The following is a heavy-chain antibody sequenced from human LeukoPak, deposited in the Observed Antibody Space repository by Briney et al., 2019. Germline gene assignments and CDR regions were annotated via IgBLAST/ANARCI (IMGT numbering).Heavy chain of an antibody. CDR2: ISNRGSTI. D-gene: IGHD1-14*01. CDR1: GFTFRSYE. CDR3: ARVPGRGDGGYYYYYMDV. J-gene: IGHJ6*03. Sequence: GGSLRLSCAASGFTFRSYEMNWVRQAPGKGLEWVSYISNRGSTIYYADSVKGRFTISRDNAKNSLYLQMNTLRAEDTAVYYCARVPGRGDGGYYYYYMDVWGKGTTVTVSS. V-gene: IGHV3-48*03.